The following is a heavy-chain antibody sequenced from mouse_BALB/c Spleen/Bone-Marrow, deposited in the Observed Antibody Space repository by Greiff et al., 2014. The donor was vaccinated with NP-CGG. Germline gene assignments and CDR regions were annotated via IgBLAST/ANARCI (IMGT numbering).Heavy chain of an antibody. CDR1: GFTFSSFG. V-gene: IGHV5-17*02. CDR3: ARSNYVGYYAMDY. D-gene: IGHD1-1*01. CDR2: ISSDSSTI. J-gene: IGHJ4*01. Sequence: DVMLVESGGGLVQPGGSRKLSCAASGFTFSSFGIHWVRQAPEKGLEWVAYISSDSSTIYYADTVKGRLTISKDNPKNTLFLQMTSLRSEDTAMYYCARSNYVGYYAMDYWGQGTSVTVSS.